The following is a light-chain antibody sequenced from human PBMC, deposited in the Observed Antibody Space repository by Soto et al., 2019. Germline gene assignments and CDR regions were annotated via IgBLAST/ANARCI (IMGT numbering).Light chain of an antibody. CDR3: SSYTSSSTPYV. Sequence: QSVLTQPASVSGSPGQSITISCTGTSSDAGGYNYVSWYQQHPGKAPKLMIYDVSNRPSGVSNRFSGSKSGNTASLTISGLQAENEADYYCSSYTSSSTPYVFGTGTQLTVL. J-gene: IGLJ1*01. CDR2: DVS. CDR1: SSDAGGYNY. V-gene: IGLV2-14*01.